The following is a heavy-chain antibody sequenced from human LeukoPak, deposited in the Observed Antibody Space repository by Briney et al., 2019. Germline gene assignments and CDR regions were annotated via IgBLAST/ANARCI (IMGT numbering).Heavy chain of an antibody. CDR2: IYYSGST. Sequence: SGTLSLTCAVSGDSISSGNWWSWIRQPPGKGLEWIGYIYYSGSTNYNPSLKSRVTISVDTSKNQFSLKLSSVTAAGTAVYYCARARPDYGDYVEEVYYFDYWGQGTLVTVSS. CDR1: GDSISSGNW. CDR3: ARARPDYGDYVEEVYYFDY. V-gene: IGHV4-61*01. D-gene: IGHD4-17*01. J-gene: IGHJ4*02.